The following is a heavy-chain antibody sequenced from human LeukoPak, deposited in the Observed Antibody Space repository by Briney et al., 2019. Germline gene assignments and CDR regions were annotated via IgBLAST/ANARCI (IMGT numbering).Heavy chain of an antibody. D-gene: IGHD1-26*01. CDR3: AREIKWEAYAAFDI. Sequence: SQTLSLTCTVSGGSINSGDYCWSWIRQSPGKGLEWIGYIYYSGSTYYNPSLKSRITISVDTSKNQFSLNLNSVTAADSAVYFCAREIKWEAYAAFDIWGQGTMVTVSS. CDR2: IYYSGST. CDR1: GGSINSGDYC. V-gene: IGHV4-30-4*01. J-gene: IGHJ3*02.